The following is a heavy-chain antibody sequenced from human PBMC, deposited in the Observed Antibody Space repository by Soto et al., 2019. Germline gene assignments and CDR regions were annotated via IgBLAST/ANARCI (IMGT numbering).Heavy chain of an antibody. J-gene: IGHJ6*02. D-gene: IGHD1-26*01. V-gene: IGHV3-53*01. Sequence: GGSLRLSCAASGFTVSSNYMSWVRQAPGEGLEWVSVIYSGGSTYYADSVKGRFTISRDNSKNTLYLQMNSLRAEDTAVYYCARGKPRGSYYYHYYGMDVWGQGTTVTVSS. CDR1: GFTVSSNY. CDR2: IYSGGST. CDR3: ARGKPRGSYYYHYYGMDV.